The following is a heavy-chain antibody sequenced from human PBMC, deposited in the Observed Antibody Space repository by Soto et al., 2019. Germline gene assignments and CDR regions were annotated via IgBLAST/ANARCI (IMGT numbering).Heavy chain of an antibody. CDR2: IYYSGST. D-gene: IGHD6-13*01. Sequence: SETLSLTCTVSGGSISSSIYYWGWIRQPPGKGLEWIGSIYYSGSTYYNPSLKSRVTISVDTSKNQFSLKLSSVTAADTATYYCARLHIAAAGTEMSYFDYWGQGTLVTVSS. CDR3: ARLHIAAAGTEMSYFDY. J-gene: IGHJ4*02. CDR1: GGSISSSIYY. V-gene: IGHV4-39*01.